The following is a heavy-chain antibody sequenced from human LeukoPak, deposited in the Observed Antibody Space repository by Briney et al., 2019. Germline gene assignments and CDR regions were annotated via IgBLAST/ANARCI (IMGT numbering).Heavy chain of an antibody. J-gene: IGHJ4*02. Sequence: SETLSFTCTVSGGSISSSSYYWGWIRQPPGKGLEWIGSIYYSGSTYYNPSLKSRVTISVDTSKNQFSLKLSSVTAADTAVYYCARGVVAAAGRTFDFWGQGTLVTVSS. CDR1: GGSISSSSYY. V-gene: IGHV4-39*07. CDR2: IYYSGST. D-gene: IGHD6-13*01. CDR3: ARGVVAAAGRTFDF.